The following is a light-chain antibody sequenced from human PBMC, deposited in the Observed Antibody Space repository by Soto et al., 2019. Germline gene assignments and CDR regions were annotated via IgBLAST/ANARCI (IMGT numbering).Light chain of an antibody. Sequence: EIVLTQSPGTLSLSPGERATLSCRASQSVSSSYLAWYQQKPGQAPRLLLYGASSRATGIPDRFSCSGSGTDFTLTISRLEPEDFAVYYCQQYGSSLPLTFGGGTKVE. CDR3: QQYGSSLPLT. J-gene: IGKJ4*01. CDR2: GAS. V-gene: IGKV3-20*01. CDR1: QSVSSSY.